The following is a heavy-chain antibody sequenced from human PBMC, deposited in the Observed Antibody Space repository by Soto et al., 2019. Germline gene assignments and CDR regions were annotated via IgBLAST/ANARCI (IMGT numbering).Heavy chain of an antibody. D-gene: IGHD3-10*02. V-gene: IGHV3-21*01. CDR2: ISSSSSYI. J-gene: IGHJ3*02. Sequence: GWSLRLSCAASGFTFSSYSMTWVRQAPGKGLEWVSSISSSSSYIYYADSVTGRFTISRDNAKNSLYLQMNSLRAEDPAVYYCAREFVRGQLRLDAFDIWGQGTMVTVSS. CDR1: GFTFSSYS. CDR3: AREFVRGQLRLDAFDI.